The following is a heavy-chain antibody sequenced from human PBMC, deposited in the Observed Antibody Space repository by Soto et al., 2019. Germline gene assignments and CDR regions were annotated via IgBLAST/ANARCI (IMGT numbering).Heavy chain of an antibody. J-gene: IGHJ4*03. CDR3: ARDGRRGGIAAAGTYFDY. V-gene: IGHV3-30-3*01. D-gene: IGHD6-13*01. Sequence: PGGSLRLSCAASGFTFSSYAMHWVRQAPGKGLEWVAVISYDGSNKYYADSVKGRFTISRDNSKNTLYLQMNSLRAEDTAVYYCARDGRRGGIAAAGTYFDYWGQGTTVTVSS. CDR2: ISYDGSNK. CDR1: GFTFSSYA.